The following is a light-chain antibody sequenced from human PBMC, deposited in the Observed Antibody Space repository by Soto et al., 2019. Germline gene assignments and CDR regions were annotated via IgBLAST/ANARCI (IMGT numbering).Light chain of an antibody. Sequence: QSALTQPPSASGSAGQSVSISCTGTSSDVGGYNYVSWYQQHPGKAPKLMIFDVNKRPSGVPDRFSGSKSGNTASLTVSGLQAEDEADYYCSSYAGSNNLVFGGGTKLTVL. CDR2: DVN. J-gene: IGLJ2*01. V-gene: IGLV2-8*01. CDR3: SSYAGSNNLV. CDR1: SSDVGGYNY.